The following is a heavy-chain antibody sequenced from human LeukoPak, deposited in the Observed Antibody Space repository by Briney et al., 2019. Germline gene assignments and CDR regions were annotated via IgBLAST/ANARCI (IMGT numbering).Heavy chain of an antibody. J-gene: IGHJ4*02. D-gene: IGHD3-22*01. CDR2: ISGSGDNT. CDR3: AKGSYYDSSGSFYLDY. CDR1: GFTFSSYA. Sequence: GSLRLSCAASGFTFSSYAMSWVRQAPGKGLEWVSGISGSGDNTYYADSVKGRFTISRDNSKNTLYVQVNSLGTEDTAAYYCAKGSYYDSSGSFYLDYWGQGPLVTVSS. V-gene: IGHV3-23*01.